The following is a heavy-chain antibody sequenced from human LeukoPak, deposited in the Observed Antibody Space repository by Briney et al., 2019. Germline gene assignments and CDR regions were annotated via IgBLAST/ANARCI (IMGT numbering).Heavy chain of an antibody. V-gene: IGHV3-15*01. D-gene: IGHD6-13*01. J-gene: IGHJ4*02. CDR1: GFTFSNAW. CDR2: IKSKTDGGKT. Sequence: GGSLRLSCAASGFTFSNAWMSWVRQAPGKGLEWVGRIKSKTDGGKTDYAATVTGRFTISRDDSKNTLYLQMNSLKTEDTAVYYCARGYSSSWPGGYWGQGTLVTVSS. CDR3: ARGYSSSWPGGY.